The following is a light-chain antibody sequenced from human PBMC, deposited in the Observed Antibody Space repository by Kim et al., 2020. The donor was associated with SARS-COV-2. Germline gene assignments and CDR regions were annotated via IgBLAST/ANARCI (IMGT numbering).Light chain of an antibody. V-gene: IGKV1-33*01. CDR2: DAS. J-gene: IGKJ4*01. CDR3: QQYEKFPLT. CDR1: QDINNY. Sequence: DIQLTQSPSSLSASVGDRVTITCQASQDINNYLNWYQQKAGEAPKLLIYDASRLQTGVPSWFSGSELGTHFTFTISSLQPEDFATYYCQQYEKFPLTFGGGTKVDIK.